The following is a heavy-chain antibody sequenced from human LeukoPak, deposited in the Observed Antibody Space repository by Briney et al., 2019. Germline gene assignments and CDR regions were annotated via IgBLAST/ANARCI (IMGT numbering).Heavy chain of an antibody. CDR3: AKDRRRAAAGTDGDYYYGMDA. CDR1: GFTFSSYG. D-gene: IGHD6-13*01. Sequence: GGSLRLSCAASGFTFSSYGMHWVRQAPGKGLEWVAVISYDGSNKYYADSVKGRFTISRDNSKNTLYLQMNSLRAEDTAVYYCAKDRRRAAAGTDGDYYYGMDAWGKGTTVTVSS. CDR2: ISYDGSNK. J-gene: IGHJ6*04. V-gene: IGHV3-30*18.